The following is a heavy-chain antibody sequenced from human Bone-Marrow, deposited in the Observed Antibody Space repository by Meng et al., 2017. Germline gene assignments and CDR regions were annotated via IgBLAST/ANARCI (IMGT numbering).Heavy chain of an antibody. V-gene: IGHV4-59*01. Sequence: SETLSLTCTASGGSISSYYWSWIRQPPGKGLEWIGYIYYSGSTNYNPSLKSRVTISEDTSKNQFSLKLSSVTAADTAVYYCASGARAGRNYFDYWGQGTLVTVSS. J-gene: IGHJ4*02. CDR1: GGSISSYY. CDR3: ASGARAGRNYFDY. D-gene: IGHD6-13*01. CDR2: IYYSGST.